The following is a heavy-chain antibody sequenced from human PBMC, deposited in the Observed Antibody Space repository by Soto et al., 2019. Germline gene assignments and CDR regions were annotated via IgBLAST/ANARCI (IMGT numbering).Heavy chain of an antibody. Sequence: QVQLVQSGAEVKKPGASVKVSCKASGNTFSNYYIHWVRQAPGQGLEWMGTINPSGGHTTYAQKFLGRVTTTRDTSTSTLYVELTSLRSEDTAVYDCARGGHVVVVTAAFDYWGQGTLVTVSS. J-gene: IGHJ4*02. V-gene: IGHV1-46*03. CDR1: GNTFSNYY. D-gene: IGHD2-21*02. CDR2: INPSGGHT. CDR3: ARGGHVVVVTAAFDY.